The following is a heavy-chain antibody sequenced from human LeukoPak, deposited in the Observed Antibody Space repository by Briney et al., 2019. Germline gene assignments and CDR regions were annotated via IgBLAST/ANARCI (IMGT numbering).Heavy chain of an antibody. D-gene: IGHD2-2*01. CDR3: ARAPGYCSSTSCRDHTNYYYYYYYMGV. Sequence: ASVKVSCKASGYTFTSYDINWVRQATGQGLEWMGWMNPNSGTTGYAQKFQGRVTMTTDNSTSTAYMELSSLRSEDTAVYYCARAPGYCSSTSCRDHTNYYYYYYYMGVWGKGTTVTVSS. V-gene: IGHV1-8*01. CDR1: GYTFTSYD. J-gene: IGHJ6*03. CDR2: MNPNSGTT.